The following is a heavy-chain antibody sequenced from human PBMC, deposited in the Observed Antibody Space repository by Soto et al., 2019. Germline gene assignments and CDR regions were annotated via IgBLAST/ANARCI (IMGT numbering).Heavy chain of an antibody. J-gene: IGHJ6*03. D-gene: IGHD3-9*01. CDR2: IYYSGST. CDR3: ARIYYDILTGYPYYYYYYMDV. CDR1: GGSISSYY. Sequence: PSETLSLTCTVSGGSISSYYWSWIRQPPGKGLEWIGYIYYSGSTNYNPSLKSRVTISVDTSKNQFSLKLSSVTAADTAVYYCARIYYDILTGYPYYYYYYMDVWGKGTTVTVSS. V-gene: IGHV4-59*01.